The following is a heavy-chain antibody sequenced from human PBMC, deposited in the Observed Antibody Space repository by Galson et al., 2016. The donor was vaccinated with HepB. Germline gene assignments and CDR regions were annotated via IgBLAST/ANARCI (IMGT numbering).Heavy chain of an antibody. V-gene: IGHV3-30*09. J-gene: IGHJ4*02. CDR2: ISYDGSNE. CDR3: AKDYSDTRVLSMFGVVSPPRASYFDS. D-gene: IGHD3-3*01. Sequence: SLRLSCAASGFTFSSHPMHWVRQAPGKGLEWVALISYDGSNEYYSDSVQGRFAISRDNSKNTLFLQMNSLRAEDSAVYFCAKDYSDTRVLSMFGVVSPPRASYFDSWGQGTLVIVSS. CDR1: GFTFSSHP.